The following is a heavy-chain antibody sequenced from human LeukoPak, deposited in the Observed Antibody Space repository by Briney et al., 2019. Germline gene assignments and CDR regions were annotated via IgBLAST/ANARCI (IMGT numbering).Heavy chain of an antibody. J-gene: IGHJ4*02. CDR3: ARGGPYYYGSGSYYNEG. CDR1: GYTFTSYD. D-gene: IGHD3-10*01. V-gene: IGHV1-8*01. Sequence: GASVKVSCKASGYTFTSYDINWVRQATGQGLEWMGWMNPNSGNAGYAQKFQGRVTMTRNTSISTAYMELSSLRSEDTAVYYCARGGPYYYGSGSYYNEGWGQGTLVTVSS. CDR2: MNPNSGNA.